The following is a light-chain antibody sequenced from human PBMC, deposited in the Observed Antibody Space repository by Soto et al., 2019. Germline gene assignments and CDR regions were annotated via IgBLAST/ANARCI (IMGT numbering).Light chain of an antibody. CDR2: EGG. V-gene: IGLV2-23*01. Sequence: QSALTQPASVSGSPGQSITISCTGANSDVRSYNLVSWYQQYPGKAPKLMIYEGGKRPSGVSNRFSGSKSGDRASLTISGLQPEDEADYYCCSYAGSSLVAFGGGTKVTVL. CDR1: NSDVRSYNL. J-gene: IGLJ2*01. CDR3: CSYAGSSLVA.